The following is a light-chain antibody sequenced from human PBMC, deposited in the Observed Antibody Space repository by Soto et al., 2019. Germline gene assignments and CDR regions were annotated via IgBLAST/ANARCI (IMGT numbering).Light chain of an antibody. CDR2: GSS. Sequence: QSVLTQPPSVSGAPGQRVTISCTGSSSNIGAGYDVHWYQQLPGTAPKRLIYGSSNRPSGVPDRFSGSKSGTSASLAITGLQAEDEADFYCQSHDSSMSAYDFGHGTKVTVL. CDR3: QSHDSSMSAYD. CDR1: SSNIGAGYD. V-gene: IGLV1-40*01. J-gene: IGLJ1*01.